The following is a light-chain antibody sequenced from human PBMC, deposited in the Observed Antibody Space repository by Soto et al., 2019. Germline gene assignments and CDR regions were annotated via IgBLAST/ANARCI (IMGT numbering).Light chain of an antibody. CDR2: TNN. V-gene: IGLV1-44*01. J-gene: IGLJ2*01. CDR3: AAWDDGLNGYVV. CDR1: SCNIGSYT. Sequence: QSVLTQPPSASGSPGQRVTISCSGSSCNIGSYTVNSYQHLPGTAPQLLIYTNNHRPSGAADRFSGSRSGTSASLAISGLQSEDEADYYCAAWDDGLNGYVVFGGGTKLTVL.